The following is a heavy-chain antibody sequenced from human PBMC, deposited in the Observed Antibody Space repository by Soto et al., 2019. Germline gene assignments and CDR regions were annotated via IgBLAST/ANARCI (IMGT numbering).Heavy chain of an antibody. J-gene: IGHJ3*02. Sequence: GESLKISCKGSGYSFTSYWIGWVRQMPGKGLEWMGIIYPGDSDTRYSPSFQGRVTIPADKSISTAYLQWSRLKASDTAMYYCVAQYYDILTGYYDAFDIWGQGTMVTVSS. V-gene: IGHV5-51*01. CDR3: VAQYYDILTGYYDAFDI. CDR2: IYPGDSDT. CDR1: GYSFTSYW. D-gene: IGHD3-9*01.